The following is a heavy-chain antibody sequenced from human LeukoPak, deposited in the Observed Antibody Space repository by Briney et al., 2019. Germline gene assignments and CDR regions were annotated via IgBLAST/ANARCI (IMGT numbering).Heavy chain of an antibody. V-gene: IGHV3-48*03. CDR2: ISSGGTTI. CDR1: GFTFSSYE. Sequence: PGGSLRLSCAASGFTFSSYEMNWVRQAPGKGLEWVSHISSGGTTIRYADSVKGRFTISRDDAKNSLYLQMNSLRAEDTAIYYCARDPGSSGWYLFDYWGQGVLVTVSS. D-gene: IGHD6-19*01. CDR3: ARDPGSSGWYLFDY. J-gene: IGHJ4*02.